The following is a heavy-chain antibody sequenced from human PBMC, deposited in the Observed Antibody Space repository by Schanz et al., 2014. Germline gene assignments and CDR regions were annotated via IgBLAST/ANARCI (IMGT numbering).Heavy chain of an antibody. CDR2: IDPNSGGT. CDR3: ARKTDSSGTGDY. J-gene: IGHJ4*02. CDR1: GYTFTGYS. V-gene: IGHV1-2*06. Sequence: QVQLVQSGADVKKPGASVKVSCKASGYTFTGYSMHWVRQAPGQGLEWMGRIDPNSGGTNFAKKFQGRVTMTRDTSISTAYMELSRLRSDDTAVYYCARKTDSSGTGDYWGQGTLVTVSS. D-gene: IGHD6-19*01.